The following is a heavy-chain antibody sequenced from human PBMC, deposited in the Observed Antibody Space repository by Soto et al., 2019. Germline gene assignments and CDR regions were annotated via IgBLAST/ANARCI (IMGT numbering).Heavy chain of an antibody. CDR3: ARGRYGDY. J-gene: IGHJ4*02. CDR1: GYDFTTYG. D-gene: IGHD1-1*01. Sequence: QVHLVQSGAEVKKPGASVKVSCTGSGYDFTTYGITWVRQAPGQGLKWMARISDHNGNTDYAQKLQGSVTVTSDTSTSTAYMELRSLRSDDTAMYYCARGRYGDYWGQEALVTVSS. V-gene: IGHV1-18*01. CDR2: ISDHNGNT.